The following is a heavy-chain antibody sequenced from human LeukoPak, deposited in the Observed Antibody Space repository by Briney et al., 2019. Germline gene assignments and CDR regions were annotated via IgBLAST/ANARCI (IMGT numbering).Heavy chain of an antibody. CDR2: IYYSGST. Sequence: SKTLSLTCTVSNGSVRSYYWSWVRQSPGKGLEWIGYIYYSGSTNYNPSLKSRVTISVDTSKNQFSLKLSSVTAADTAVYYCARGVYIAAAQYGYWGQGTLVTVSS. CDR1: NGSVRSYY. J-gene: IGHJ4*02. D-gene: IGHD6-13*01. CDR3: ARGVYIAAAQYGY. V-gene: IGHV4-59*02.